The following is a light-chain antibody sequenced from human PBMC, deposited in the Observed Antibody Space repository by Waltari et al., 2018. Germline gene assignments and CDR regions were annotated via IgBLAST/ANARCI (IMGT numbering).Light chain of an antibody. CDR1: SSDVGGYNY. CDR2: DVS. CDR3: CSYAGSYTV. Sequence: SSDVGGYNYVSWYQQHPGKAPKLMIYDVSKWPSGVPDRFSGSKSGNTASLTISGLQAEDEADYYCCSYAGSYTVFGGGTKLTVL. J-gene: IGLJ2*01. V-gene: IGLV2-11*01.